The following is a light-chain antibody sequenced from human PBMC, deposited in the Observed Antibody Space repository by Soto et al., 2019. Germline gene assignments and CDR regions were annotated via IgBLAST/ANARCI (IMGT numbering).Light chain of an antibody. CDR3: QQYNSYVRT. J-gene: IGKJ1*01. CDR2: KAS. CDR1: QSISNW. Sequence: DIQMTQSPSTLSASVGDRVTITCRASQSISNWLAWYQQKPGKAPKLLIYKASSLESGVPSTFSGGGSGTEFTRTISSLQPDDFATYYCQQYNSYVRTFGQGTKVEIK. V-gene: IGKV1-5*03.